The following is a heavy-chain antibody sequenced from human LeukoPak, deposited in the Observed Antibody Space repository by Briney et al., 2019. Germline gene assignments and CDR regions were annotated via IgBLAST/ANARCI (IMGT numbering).Heavy chain of an antibody. CDR3: ARDRAWYCSGGSCGWFDP. Sequence: SETLSLTCTVSGGSISSYYWSWIRQPAGKGLEWIGRIYTSGSTNYNPSLKSRVTMSVDTSKNQFSLKLSSVTAADTAVYYCARDRAWYCSGGSCGWFDPWGQGTLVTVSS. V-gene: IGHV4-4*07. CDR2: IYTSGST. CDR1: GGSISSYY. D-gene: IGHD2-15*01. J-gene: IGHJ5*02.